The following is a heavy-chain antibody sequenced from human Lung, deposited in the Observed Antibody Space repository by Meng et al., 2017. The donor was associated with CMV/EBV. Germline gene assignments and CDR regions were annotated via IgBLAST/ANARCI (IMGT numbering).Heavy chain of an antibody. J-gene: IGHJ4*02. CDR1: GFPFSSYT. D-gene: IGHD6-19*01. CDR3: AKDGWGKATSRIDY. Sequence: GESXKISXAASGFPFSSYTMHWVRQAPGKGLEWVAFIRYDGSNKYYADSVKGRFTISRDNSKTTLYLQMNSLRAEDTAVYYCAKDGWGKATSRIDYWGQGTXVTVSS. CDR2: IRYDGSNK. V-gene: IGHV3-30*02.